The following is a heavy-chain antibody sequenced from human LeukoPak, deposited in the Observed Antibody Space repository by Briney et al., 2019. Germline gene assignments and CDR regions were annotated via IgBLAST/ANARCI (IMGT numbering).Heavy chain of an antibody. D-gene: IGHD2-15*01. Sequence: SGGSLRLSCATSGFTFSIYDMSWVRQAPGKGLEWVSVIYSGGSTYYADSVKGRFTISRDNSKNTLYLQMNSLRAEDTAVYYCARDLLGWFDPWGQGTLVTVSS. V-gene: IGHV3-53*01. CDR3: ARDLLGWFDP. CDR1: GFTFSIYD. CDR2: IYSGGST. J-gene: IGHJ5*02.